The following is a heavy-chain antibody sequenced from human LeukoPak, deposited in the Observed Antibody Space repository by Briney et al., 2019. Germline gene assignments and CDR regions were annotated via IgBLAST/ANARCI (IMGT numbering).Heavy chain of an antibody. V-gene: IGHV3-48*02. CDR1: GFTFSSFS. CDR2: ISSTGFNI. J-gene: IGHJ4*02. Sequence: GGSLRLSCATSGFTFSSFSMNCVRQAPGKGPEWVSYISSTGFNIYYADSVKGRFTISRDNAKQSLYLQMNSLRDEDTAIYYCARDLISGAYTFDYWGQGTLVTVSS. CDR3: ARDLISGAYTFDY. D-gene: IGHD1-26*01.